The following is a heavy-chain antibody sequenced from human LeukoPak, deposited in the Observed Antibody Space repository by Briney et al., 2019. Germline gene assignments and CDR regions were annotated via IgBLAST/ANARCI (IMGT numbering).Heavy chain of an antibody. CDR3: AKGGRATYYYYMDV. V-gene: IGHV3-7*03. CDR1: GFTFSNYW. D-gene: IGHD6-25*01. J-gene: IGHJ6*03. CDR2: IKQDGSEK. Sequence: GGSLRLSCAASGFTFSNYWMSWVRQAPGKGLEWVANIKQDGSEKYYVDSVKGRFTISRDNAKNSLYLQMNSLRAEDTAAYYCAKGGRATYYYYMDVWGKGTTVTVSS.